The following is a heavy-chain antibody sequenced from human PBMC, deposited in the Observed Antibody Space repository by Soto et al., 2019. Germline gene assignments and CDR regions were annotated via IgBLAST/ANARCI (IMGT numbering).Heavy chain of an antibody. CDR2: IIPIFGKA. J-gene: IGHJ3*02. Sequence: SVKVSCKASGGTFRSYAISWVREAPGQGLEWMGGIIPIFGKANYAQKFQGRVTITADESTSTAYMELSSLRSEDTAVYYCARAPPSIDAFDIWGQGTMVTVSS. V-gene: IGHV1-69*13. CDR1: GGTFRSYA. CDR3: ARAPPSIDAFDI.